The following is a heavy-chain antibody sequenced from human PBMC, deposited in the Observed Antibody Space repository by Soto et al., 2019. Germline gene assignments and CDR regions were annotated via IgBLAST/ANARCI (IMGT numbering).Heavy chain of an antibody. J-gene: IGHJ4*02. CDR2: ISSGSNYT. CDR1: GFTFSDYY. Sequence: QAQLVESGGGLVRPGGSLRLSCVASGFTFSDYYMSWIRQAPGKGLEWVSYISSGSNYTNYADSVKGRFTISRDNAKNSLFLQMNSLRAEDTSLYYCARAEGYSDSFDDWGQGTLVTVSS. CDR3: ARAEGYSDSFDD. V-gene: IGHV3-11*05. D-gene: IGHD3-22*01.